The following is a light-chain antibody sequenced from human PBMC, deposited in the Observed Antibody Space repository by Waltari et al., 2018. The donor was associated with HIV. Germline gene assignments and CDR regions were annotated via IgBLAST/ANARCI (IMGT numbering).Light chain of an antibody. CDR3: LTYVSKTSTWQ. J-gene: IGLJ3*02. CDR1: TIAIGNYNL. CDR2: DVS. V-gene: IGLV2-23*02. Sequence: QSALTQPASVSGNPGQSVTLTCTGTTIAIGNYNLVSWFQQHPGKAPKLLIYDVSKRPSGVSSRFSGSKSGYFASLTISGLLTEDESSYYCLTYVSKTSTWQFGGGTYLTV.